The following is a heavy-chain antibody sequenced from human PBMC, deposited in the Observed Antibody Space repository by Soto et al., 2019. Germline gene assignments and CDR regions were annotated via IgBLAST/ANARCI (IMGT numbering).Heavy chain of an antibody. V-gene: IGHV4-38-2*02. CDR3: ARDCPFYSSGSHGMDV. CDR1: GYSISSGYY. J-gene: IGHJ6*02. CDR2: IYHSGST. Sequence: SETLSLTCAVSGYSISSGYYWGWIRQPPGKGLEWIGSIYHSGSTYYNPSLKSRVTISVDTSKNQFSLKLSSVTAADTAVYYCARDCPFYSSGSHGMDVWGQGTTVTVSS. D-gene: IGHD6-19*01.